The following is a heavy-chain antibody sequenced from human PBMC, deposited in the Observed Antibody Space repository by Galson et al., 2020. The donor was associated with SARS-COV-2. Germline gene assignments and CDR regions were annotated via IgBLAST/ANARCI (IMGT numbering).Heavy chain of an antibody. Sequence: ASVKVSCKASGYTFTNYDINWVRQANGQGLEWMGWMNPKSGNTGYVQKFQGRVTMTRDTSISTAYMELSSLRSEDTAVYYCARVWERGFSYGNWFDPWGQGTLVTVSS. D-gene: IGHD5-18*01. CDR3: ARVWERGFSYGNWFDP. CDR2: MNPKSGNT. V-gene: IGHV1-8*01. CDR1: GYTFTNYD. J-gene: IGHJ5*02.